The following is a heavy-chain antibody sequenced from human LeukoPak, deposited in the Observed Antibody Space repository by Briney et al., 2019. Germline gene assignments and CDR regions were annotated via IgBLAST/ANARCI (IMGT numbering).Heavy chain of an antibody. Sequence: GGSLRLSCAASGFTFSSYAMHWVRQAPGKGLEWVGNIKEDGNEDYYVDSVEGRFVIFRDNAKNSLYLQMHSLRAEDTAVYYCTRGDRGYAESLYWGRGTLVTVSS. CDR2: IKEDGNED. V-gene: IGHV3-7*02. J-gene: IGHJ4*02. D-gene: IGHD5-12*01. CDR1: GFTFSSYA. CDR3: TRGDRGYAESLY.